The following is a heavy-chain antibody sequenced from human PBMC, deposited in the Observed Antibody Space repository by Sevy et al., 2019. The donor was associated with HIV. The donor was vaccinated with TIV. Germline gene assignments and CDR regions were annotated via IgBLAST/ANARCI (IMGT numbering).Heavy chain of an antibody. J-gene: IGHJ5*02. D-gene: IGHD2-2*01. CDR2: INHSGCT. CDR1: GGSFSGYY. CDR3: ARAPPVVVVPGAPSWFDP. Sequence: SETLSLTCAVYGGSFSGYYWNWIRQTPGKGLEWIGEINHSGCTNYNPSLKSRVTISVDTSKNQFSLRLNSVTAADTAVYYCARAPPVVVVPGAPSWFDPWGQGTLVTVSS. V-gene: IGHV4-34*01.